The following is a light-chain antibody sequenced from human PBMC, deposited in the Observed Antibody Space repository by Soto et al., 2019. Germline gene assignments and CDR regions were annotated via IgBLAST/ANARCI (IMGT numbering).Light chain of an antibody. CDR2: DAS. CDR1: QSISTY. V-gene: IGKV3-11*01. CDR3: QQRSNWPPTWT. Sequence: EIVLTQSPATLSLSPGERATLSCRASQSISTYLAWYQPRPGQAPRLLVYDASNRATDIPARFSGSGSGTDFTLTIISLEPEDFAVYYCQQRSNWPPTWTFGQGTKVEIK. J-gene: IGKJ1*01.